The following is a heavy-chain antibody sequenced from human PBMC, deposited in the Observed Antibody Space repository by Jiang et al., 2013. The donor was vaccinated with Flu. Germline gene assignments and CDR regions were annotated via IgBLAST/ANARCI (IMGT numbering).Heavy chain of an antibody. CDR2: IRYDGTKK. CDR3: AKDIVATIFGHIDY. Sequence: VQLVESGGGGVQPGGSLRLSCAASGFIFSSYGMHWVRQAPGKGLEWVAFIRYDGTKKYYVDSVKGRFTISRDNSKNTLYMQMNSLRVEDTAVYYCAKDIVATIFGHIDYWGQGALVTVSS. D-gene: IGHD5-12*01. CDR1: GFIFSSYG. V-gene: IGHV3-30*02. J-gene: IGHJ4*02.